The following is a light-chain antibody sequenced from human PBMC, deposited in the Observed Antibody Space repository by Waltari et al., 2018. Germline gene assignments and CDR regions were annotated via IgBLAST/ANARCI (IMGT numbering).Light chain of an antibody. Sequence: EIVLTQSPGTLSLSPGERATLSCRASQSISRYLAWYQQKPGQAPRLLIYAASSRATGIPDRFSGSGSGTDFSHTISRLEPEDFAVYYCQNHERLPAMFGQGTKVEIK. CDR3: QNHERLPAM. V-gene: IGKV3-20*01. CDR1: QSISRY. CDR2: AAS. J-gene: IGKJ1*01.